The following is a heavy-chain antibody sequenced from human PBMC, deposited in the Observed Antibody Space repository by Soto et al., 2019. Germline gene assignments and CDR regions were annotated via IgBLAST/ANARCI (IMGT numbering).Heavy chain of an antibody. V-gene: IGHV3-13*01. CDR3: ARASIAAAGTFRYYDGMDV. D-gene: IGHD6-13*01. CDR1: GFTFSSYD. J-gene: IGHJ6*02. CDR2: IGTAGDT. Sequence: GGSLRLSCAASGFTFSSYDMHWVRQATGKGLEWVSAIGTAGDTYYPGSVKGRFTISRENAKNSLYLQMNSLRAGDTGVYYCARASIAAAGTFRYYDGMDVWGQGSTVTVS.